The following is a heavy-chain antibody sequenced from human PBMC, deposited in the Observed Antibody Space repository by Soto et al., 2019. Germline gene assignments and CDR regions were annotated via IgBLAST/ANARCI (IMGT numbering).Heavy chain of an antibody. J-gene: IGHJ5*02. Sequence: QVQLQESGPGLVKPSQTLSLTCTVSGDSINSGDYFWSWMRQPPGRGLEWIGYINNRGSTSYNPSLKSRVSISVDTYKNQFSLKLRSVTAADTAVYYCARGGLLAGFNWFDPWGQGTVVTVSS. CDR2: INNRGST. V-gene: IGHV4-30-4*01. CDR3: ARGGLLAGFNWFDP. CDR1: GDSINSGDYF. D-gene: IGHD2-8*02.